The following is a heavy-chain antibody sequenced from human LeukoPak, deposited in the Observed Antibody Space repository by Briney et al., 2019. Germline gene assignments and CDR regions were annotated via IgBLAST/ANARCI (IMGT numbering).Heavy chain of an antibody. CDR1: GFTFSSYG. CDR3: AKDPRGYSYGPGAFDI. Sequence: GGSLRLSCAASGFTFSSYGMHWVRQAPGKGLEWVAFIGYDGSNKYYADSVKGRFTISRDNSKNTLYLQMNSLRAEDTAVYYCAKDPRGYSYGPGAFDIWGQGTMVTVSS. V-gene: IGHV3-30*02. J-gene: IGHJ3*02. CDR2: IGYDGSNK. D-gene: IGHD5-18*01.